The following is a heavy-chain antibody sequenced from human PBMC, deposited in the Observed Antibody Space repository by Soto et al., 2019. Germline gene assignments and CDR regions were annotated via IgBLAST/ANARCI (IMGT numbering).Heavy chain of an antibody. Sequence: LRLSCAASGFTFSSYSMHWVRQAPCKGLEWVAVISYDGSNKYYADSVKGRFTISRDNSKNTLYLQMNSLRAEDTAVYYCARDTSSTSYYYYGMDVWGQGTTVTVSS. D-gene: IGHD2-2*01. V-gene: IGHV3-30-3*01. CDR3: ARDTSSTSYYYYGMDV. J-gene: IGHJ6*02. CDR2: ISYDGSNK. CDR1: GFTFSSYS.